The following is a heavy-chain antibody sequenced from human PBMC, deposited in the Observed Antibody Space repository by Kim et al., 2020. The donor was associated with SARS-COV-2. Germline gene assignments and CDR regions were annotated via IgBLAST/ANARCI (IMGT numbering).Heavy chain of an antibody. Sequence: SRVTIAVDTSKNQFSLKLSSVTAADTAVYYCARRRSYCSGGSCYSPLIDYWGQGTLVTVSS. V-gene: IGHV4-39*01. J-gene: IGHJ4*02. D-gene: IGHD2-15*01. CDR3: ARRRSYCSGGSCYSPLIDY.